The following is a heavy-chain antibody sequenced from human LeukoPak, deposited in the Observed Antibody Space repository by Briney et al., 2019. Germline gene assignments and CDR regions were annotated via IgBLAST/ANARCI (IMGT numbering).Heavy chain of an antibody. V-gene: IGHV1-24*01. Sequence: ASVKVSCKVSGYTLTELSMHWVRQAPGKGLEWVGGFDPEYGETIYAQKSQGRVTMTEDTSTDTAYMELSSLTSEDPAVHYCATDLEQLVSGVGYWGQGTPVTAS. CDR1: GYTLTELS. CDR2: FDPEYGET. CDR3: ATDLEQLVSGVGY. J-gene: IGHJ4*02. D-gene: IGHD6-6*01.